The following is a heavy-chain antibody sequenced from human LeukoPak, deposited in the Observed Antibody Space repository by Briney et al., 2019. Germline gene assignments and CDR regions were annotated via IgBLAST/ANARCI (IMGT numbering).Heavy chain of an antibody. Sequence: GTLSLTCAVSGGSISSSNWWSWVRPAPGKGLEWVANIKQDGSEKYYVDSVKGQFTISRDNAKNSLYLQMNSLRAEDTAVYYCARPGYCSGDTCYVPFDYWGQGTLVTVSS. CDR3: ARPGYCSGDTCYVPFDY. J-gene: IGHJ4*02. V-gene: IGHV3-7*01. CDR2: IKQDGSEK. D-gene: IGHD2-15*01. CDR1: GGSISSSNW.